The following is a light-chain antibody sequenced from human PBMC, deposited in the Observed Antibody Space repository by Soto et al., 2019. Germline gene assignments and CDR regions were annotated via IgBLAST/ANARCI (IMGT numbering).Light chain of an antibody. J-gene: IGLJ2*01. CDR2: EGS. V-gene: IGLV2-23*01. CDR3: CSYAGSSPP. Sequence: QSALTQPASVSGSPGQSITISCTGTSSDVGSYNIVSWYQQHPGKAPKLMIYEGSKRPSGVSNRFSGSKSGNTASLTISGLQAEDEADYYCCSYAGSSPPFGGGTKLTVL. CDR1: SSDVGSYNI.